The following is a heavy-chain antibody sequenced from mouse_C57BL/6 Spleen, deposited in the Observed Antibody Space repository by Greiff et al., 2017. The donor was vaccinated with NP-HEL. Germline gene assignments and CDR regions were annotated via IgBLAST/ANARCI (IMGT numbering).Heavy chain of an antibody. CDR2: IYPGSGST. J-gene: IGHJ3*01. V-gene: IGHV1-55*01. Sequence: QVQLKQPGAELVKPGASVKMSCKASGYTFTSYWITWVKQRPGQGLEWIGDIYPGSGSTNYNEKFKSKATLTVDTSSSTAYMQLSSLTSEDSAVYYCAREDSSYEWFAYWGKGTLVTVSA. CDR1: GYTFTSYW. D-gene: IGHD1-1*01. CDR3: AREDSSYEWFAY.